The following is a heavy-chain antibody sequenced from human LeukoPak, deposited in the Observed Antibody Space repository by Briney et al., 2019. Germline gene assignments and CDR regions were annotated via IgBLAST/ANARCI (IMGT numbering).Heavy chain of an antibody. V-gene: IGHV4-39*07. CDR1: GDSISSSSYY. J-gene: IGHJ4*02. Sequence: SETLSLTCTVSGDSISSSSYYWGWIRQPPGKGLEWIGSFYYSGSTYYNPSLKSRVTISVDTSKNQISLKLSSVTAADTAVYYCARGRGYFFDYWGQGTLVTVSS. CDR2: FYYSGST. CDR3: ARGRGYFFDY.